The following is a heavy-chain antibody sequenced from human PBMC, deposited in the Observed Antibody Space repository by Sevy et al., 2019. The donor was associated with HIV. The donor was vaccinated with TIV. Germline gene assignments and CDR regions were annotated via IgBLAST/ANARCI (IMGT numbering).Heavy chain of an antibody. J-gene: IGHJ4*02. Sequence: GGSLRLSCAASGFIFNSYTMNWVRQAPGKGLEWVSAISGSGGTTYYADSVKGRFTISRDNSKKKVDLQMNSLTVEDTAVYYCAKGYGSGSPPDYWDQGTLVTVSS. CDR2: ISGSGGTT. CDR3: AKGYGSGSPPDY. D-gene: IGHD3-10*01. CDR1: GFIFNSYT. V-gene: IGHV3-23*01.